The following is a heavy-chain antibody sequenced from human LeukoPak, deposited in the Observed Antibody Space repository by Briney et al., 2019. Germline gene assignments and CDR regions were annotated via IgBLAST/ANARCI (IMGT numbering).Heavy chain of an antibody. CDR2: IRSKAYGGTT. J-gene: IGHJ6*02. D-gene: IGHD6-19*01. CDR1: GFTFGDYA. CDR3: TREGSGWHYYYYYGMDV. V-gene: IGHV3-49*03. Sequence: GGSLRLSCTASGFTFGDYAMSWFRQAPGKGLEWVGFIRSKAYGGTTEYAASVKGRFTISRDDSKSIAYLQMSSLKTEDTAVYYCTREGSGWHYYYYYGMDVWGQGTTVTVSS.